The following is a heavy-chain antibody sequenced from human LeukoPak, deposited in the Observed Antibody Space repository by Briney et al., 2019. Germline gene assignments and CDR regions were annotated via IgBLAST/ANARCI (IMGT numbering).Heavy chain of an antibody. D-gene: IGHD4/OR15-4a*01. J-gene: IGHJ4*02. CDR1: GGSISSGDYY. CDR2: IYYSGST. CDR3: ARELTYADY. Sequence: NSSETLSLTCTVSGGSISSGDYYWSWIRQPPGKGQEWIGYIYYSGSTYYNPSLKSRVTMSVDTSKNQFSLKLSSVTAADTAVYYCARELTYADYWGQGTLVTVSS. V-gene: IGHV4-30-4*01.